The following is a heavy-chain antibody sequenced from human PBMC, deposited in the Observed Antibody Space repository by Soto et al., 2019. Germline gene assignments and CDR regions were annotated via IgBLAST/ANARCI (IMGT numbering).Heavy chain of an antibody. Sequence: GVSLRRSFAASGFTFSSYPMSWVRQDPGKGLEWVSAISGSGGSTYYADSVKGRFTISRDNSKNTLYLQMNSLRAEDTAVYYCAKEGIYYDSSGYYYLEYPFDYWGQGTLVTVSS. J-gene: IGHJ4*02. CDR3: AKEGIYYDSSGYYYLEYPFDY. CDR1: GFTFSSYP. D-gene: IGHD3-22*01. CDR2: ISGSGGST. V-gene: IGHV3-23*01.